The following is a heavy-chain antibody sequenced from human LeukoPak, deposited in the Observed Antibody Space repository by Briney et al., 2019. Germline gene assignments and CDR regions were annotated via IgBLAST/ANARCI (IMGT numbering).Heavy chain of an antibody. CDR3: ARGLCTSSSCYQGPFDF. Sequence: GGSLRLSCEASGFIFSSAWMTWVRQAPGKGLEWVGRITNKTNGGTTDYAAPVKGRFIISRDDSKKTLYLQMNRLRTEDTAVYYCARGLCTSSSCYQGPFDFWGQGTLVTVSS. D-gene: IGHD2-2*01. CDR2: ITNKTNGGTT. V-gene: IGHV3-15*01. J-gene: IGHJ4*02. CDR1: GFIFSSAW.